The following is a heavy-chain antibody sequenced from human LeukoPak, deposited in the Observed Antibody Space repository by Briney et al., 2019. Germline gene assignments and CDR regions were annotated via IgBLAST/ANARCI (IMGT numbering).Heavy chain of an antibody. CDR2: INPSGGST. CDR3: AREIELVEFDY. D-gene: IGHD6-13*01. Sequence: GASVKVSCKASGYTFTSYYMHWVRQAPGQGLEWMGIINPSGGSTNYAQKFQGRVTITADKSTSTAYMELSSLRSEDTAVYYCAREIELVEFDYWGQGTLVTVSS. CDR1: GYTFTSYY. J-gene: IGHJ4*02. V-gene: IGHV1-46*01.